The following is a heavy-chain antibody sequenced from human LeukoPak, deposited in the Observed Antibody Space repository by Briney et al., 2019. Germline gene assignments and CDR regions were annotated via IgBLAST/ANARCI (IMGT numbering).Heavy chain of an antibody. CDR1: GFTFSNAW. Sequence: GSLRLSCAASGFTFSNAWMSWVRQAPGKGLEWIGEINHSGSTNYNPSLKSRVTISVGTSKNQFSLKLSSVTAADTAVYYCARGKVVAADAWFDPWGQGTLVTVSS. CDR3: ARGKVVAADAWFDP. D-gene: IGHD6-13*01. CDR2: INHSGST. V-gene: IGHV4-34*01. J-gene: IGHJ5*02.